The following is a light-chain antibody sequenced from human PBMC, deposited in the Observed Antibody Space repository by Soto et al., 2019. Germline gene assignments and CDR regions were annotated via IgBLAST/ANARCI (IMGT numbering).Light chain of an antibody. V-gene: IGKV3-15*01. J-gene: IGKJ5*01. Sequence: EIVMTQSPATLSVSPGERATLSCRASQTVLSNLAWYQQKPGQAPRLLIYGASTRATGIPVRFSGSGSGTDFTLTISSLQSEDFAFYYCQQYNNWPITFGQGALLEIK. CDR3: QQYNNWPIT. CDR1: QTVLSN. CDR2: GAS.